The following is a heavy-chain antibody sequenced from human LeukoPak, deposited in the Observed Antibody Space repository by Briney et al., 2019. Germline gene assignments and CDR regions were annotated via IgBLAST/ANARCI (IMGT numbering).Heavy chain of an antibody. CDR2: IKQDGSEK. CDR1: GFTFSSCW. Sequence: PGGSLRLSCAASGFTFSSCWMSWVRQAPGKGLEWVANIKQDGSEKYYVDSVKGRFTISRDNAKNSLYLQMNSLRAEDTAVYYCAREVKSYSSGWSFPYNWFDPWGQGTLVTVSS. V-gene: IGHV3-7*01. CDR3: AREVKSYSSGWSFPYNWFDP. J-gene: IGHJ5*02. D-gene: IGHD6-19*01.